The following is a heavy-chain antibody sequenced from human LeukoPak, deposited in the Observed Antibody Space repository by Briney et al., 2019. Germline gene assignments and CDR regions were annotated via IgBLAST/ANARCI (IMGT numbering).Heavy chain of an antibody. CDR1: GFTFSGSS. J-gene: IGHJ5*02. D-gene: IGHD6-13*01. CDR3: TTSYSGNSWYDWFGP. V-gene: IGHV3-73*01. Sequence: GGSLRLSCAASGFTFSGSSIHWVRQASGKGLEWVGLIRTKANSYATAYAASVTGRFTISRDDSKDTSYLQMNSLKTEDTALYFCTTSYSGNSWYDWFGPWGQGTLVTVSS. CDR2: IRTKANSYAT.